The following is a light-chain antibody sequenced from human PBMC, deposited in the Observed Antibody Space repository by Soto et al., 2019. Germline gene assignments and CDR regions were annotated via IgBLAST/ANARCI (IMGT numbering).Light chain of an antibody. CDR2: EVS. Sequence: QSALTQPASVSGSPGQSTTISCTGTSGDVGSYNLVSWYQQHPGKAPKLMIYEVSKRPSGVSNRFSGSKSGNTASLTISGLQAEDEADYYCCSYAGSSTLGVFGGGTKVTVL. V-gene: IGLV2-23*02. CDR1: SGDVGSYNL. CDR3: CSYAGSSTLGV. J-gene: IGLJ2*01.